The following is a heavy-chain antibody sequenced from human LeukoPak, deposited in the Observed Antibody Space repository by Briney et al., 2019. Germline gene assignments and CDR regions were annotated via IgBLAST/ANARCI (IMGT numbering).Heavy chain of an antibody. Sequence: ASVKVSCKASGYTFTGYYMHWVRQAPGQGLEWMGIINPSGGSTSYAQKFQGRVTMTRDMSTSTVYMELSSLRSEDTAVYYCARESPSVEYAFDIWGQGTMVTVSS. CDR3: ARESPSVEYAFDI. D-gene: IGHD5-24*01. J-gene: IGHJ3*02. CDR1: GYTFTGYY. CDR2: INPSGGST. V-gene: IGHV1-46*01.